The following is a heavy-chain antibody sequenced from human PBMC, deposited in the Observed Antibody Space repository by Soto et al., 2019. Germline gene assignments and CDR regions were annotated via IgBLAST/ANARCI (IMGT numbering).Heavy chain of an antibody. J-gene: IGHJ4*02. CDR1: GGSVSNSNYY. CDR3: VSQRTSVLTQAYFDY. D-gene: IGHD2-8*01. V-gene: IGHV4-39*01. CDR2: VYYRWRS. Sequence: NPSETLSLTCTVSGGSVSNSNYYWGWIRQSPGKGLEWIGSVYYRWRSYSKSSVKSRVTISVDTSKNQFSLNLNSVTASDTAVYFCVSQRTSVLTQAYFDYWGPGALVTVSS.